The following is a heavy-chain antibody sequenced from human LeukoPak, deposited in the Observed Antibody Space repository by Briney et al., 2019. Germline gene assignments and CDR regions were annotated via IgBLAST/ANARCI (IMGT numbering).Heavy chain of an antibody. D-gene: IGHD6-6*01. CDR3: ARAGIAARDSSWFDP. CDR1: GFTFSSYG. Sequence: GGSLRLSCAASGFTFSSYGMHWVRQAPGKGLEWVAFIRYDGSNKYYADSVKGRFTISRDNSKNTLYLQMNSLRAEDTAVYYCARAGIAARDSSWFDPWGQGTLVTVSS. J-gene: IGHJ5*02. CDR2: IRYDGSNK. V-gene: IGHV3-30*02.